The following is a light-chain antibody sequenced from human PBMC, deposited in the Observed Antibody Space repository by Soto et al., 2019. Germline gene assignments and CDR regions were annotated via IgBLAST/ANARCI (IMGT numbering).Light chain of an antibody. Sequence: QSGLTQPASVSGSPGQSITISCTGTSSDVGGYNYVSWYQQHPGKAPKLMIYEVSNRPSGAANRFSGSKSGNTASLPISWPQAEAEADYYCSSYTSSSTYVFGTGTKVTGL. CDR1: SSDVGGYNY. V-gene: IGLV2-14*01. CDR3: SSYTSSSTYV. J-gene: IGLJ1*01. CDR2: EVS.